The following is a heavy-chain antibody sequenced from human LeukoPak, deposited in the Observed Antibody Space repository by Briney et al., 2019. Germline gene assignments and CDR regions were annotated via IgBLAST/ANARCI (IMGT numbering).Heavy chain of an antibody. V-gene: IGHV3-30*02. CDR3: AKPRTAAGRNFDY. Sequence: GGSLRLSCAASEFTFSSYGMHWVRQAPGKGLEWVAFIRYDGSIKYYADSVKGRFTISRDNSKNTLYLQMNSLRVEDTAVYYCAKPRTAAGRNFDYWGQGTLVTVSS. CDR1: EFTFSSYG. J-gene: IGHJ4*02. CDR2: IRYDGSIK. D-gene: IGHD2-21*02.